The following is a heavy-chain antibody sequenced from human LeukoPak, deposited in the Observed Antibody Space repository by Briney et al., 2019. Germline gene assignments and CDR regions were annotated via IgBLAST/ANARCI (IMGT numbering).Heavy chain of an antibody. CDR2: ISSSSSII. CDR1: GFTFSSYD. CDR3: ARDRYGSGTSPDSFDI. V-gene: IGHV3-48*02. J-gene: IGHJ3*02. D-gene: IGHD3-10*01. Sequence: GGSLRLSCAASGFTFSSYDMHWVRQAPGKGLEWLSYISSSSSIIYDADSVKGRFTISRDNVKNSLYLQMNTLRDEDTAVYFCARDRYGSGTSPDSFDIWGQGTMVTVS.